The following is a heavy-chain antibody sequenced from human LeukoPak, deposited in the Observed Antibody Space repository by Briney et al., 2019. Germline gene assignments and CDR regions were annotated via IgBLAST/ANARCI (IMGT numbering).Heavy chain of an antibody. CDR1: GFTLSSYG. D-gene: IGHD3-16*01. J-gene: IGHJ4*02. CDR2: ISSSGSTI. Sequence: GGSLRLSCAASGFTLSSYGMHWVRQAPGKGLEWVSYISSSGSTIYYADSVKGRFTISRDNAKNSLYLQMNSLRAEDTAVYYCARVGQRVWDVGFYFDYWGQGTLVTVSP. CDR3: ARVGQRVWDVGFYFDY. V-gene: IGHV3-48*04.